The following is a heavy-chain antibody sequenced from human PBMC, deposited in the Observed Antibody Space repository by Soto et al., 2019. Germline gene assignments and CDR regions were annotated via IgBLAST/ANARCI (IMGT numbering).Heavy chain of an antibody. J-gene: IGHJ3*02. CDR1: GFTFSSYG. Sequence: QVQRMESGGGVVQPGRSLRLSCAASGFTFSSYGMHWVRQAPGKGLEWVAVISYDGSNKYYADSVKGRLTISRDNSKNTLYLQMNSLRAEDTAVYYCATYPGRYDGYYAFDIWGQGTMVTVSS. V-gene: IGHV3-30*03. D-gene: IGHD1-26*01. CDR2: ISYDGSNK. CDR3: ATYPGRYDGYYAFDI.